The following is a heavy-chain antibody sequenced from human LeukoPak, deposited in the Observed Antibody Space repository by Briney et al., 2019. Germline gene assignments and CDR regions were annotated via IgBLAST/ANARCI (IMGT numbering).Heavy chain of an antibody. D-gene: IGHD6-13*01. J-gene: IGHJ3*02. CDR3: ARDSGSSGWYLDAFDI. V-gene: IGHV1-18*01. Sequence: GASVKVSCKASGYTFTSYGISWVRQAPGQGLEWMGWISAYNGNTNYAQKLQGRVTMTTDTSTSTAYMELRSLRSDDTAVYYCARDSGSSGWYLDAFDIWGQGTMVTVSS. CDR1: GYTFTSYG. CDR2: ISAYNGNT.